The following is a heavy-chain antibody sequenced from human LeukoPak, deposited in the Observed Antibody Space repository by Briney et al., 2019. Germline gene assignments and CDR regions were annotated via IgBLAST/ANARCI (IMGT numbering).Heavy chain of an antibody. CDR2: IIPIFGTA. D-gene: IGHD2-2*02. V-gene: IGHV1-69*13. CDR3: AREQGCSSTSCYNGMDV. J-gene: IGHJ6*02. Sequence: SVKVSCKASGGTFSSYAISWVRQAPGQGLEWMGGIIPIFGTANYAQKFQGRVTITADESTSTAYMELSSLGSEDTAVYYCAREQGCSSTSCYNGMDVWGQGTTVTVSS. CDR1: GGTFSSYA.